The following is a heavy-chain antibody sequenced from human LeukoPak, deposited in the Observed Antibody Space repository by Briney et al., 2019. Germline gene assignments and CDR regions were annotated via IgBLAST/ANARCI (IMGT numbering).Heavy chain of an antibody. V-gene: IGHV4-30-2*01. CDR1: GGSISSGGYY. D-gene: IGHD6-13*01. CDR3: ARHVYSSSPALGYYYMDV. J-gene: IGHJ6*03. CDR2: IYHSGST. Sequence: PSQTLSLTCTVSGGSISSGGYYWSWIRQPPGKGLERIGYIYHSGSTYYNPSLKSRVTISVDRSRNQFSLKLSSVTAADTAVYYCARHVYSSSPALGYYYMDVWGKGTTVTVSS.